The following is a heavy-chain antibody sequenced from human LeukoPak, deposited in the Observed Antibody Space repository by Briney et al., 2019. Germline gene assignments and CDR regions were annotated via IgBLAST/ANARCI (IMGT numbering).Heavy chain of an antibody. CDR3: ARDWGVYDSSGYYYV. V-gene: IGHV3-7*04. D-gene: IGHD3-22*01. CDR1: GFTFSSFW. CDR2: IKQDRSEK. J-gene: IGHJ4*02. Sequence: PGGSLRLSCAASGFTFSSFWMSWVRQAPGKGLEWVASIKQDRSEKYYVDSVKGRFTISRDNAQNSLYLQMNSLRAEDTAVYYCARDWGVYDSSGYYYVWGQGTLVTVSS.